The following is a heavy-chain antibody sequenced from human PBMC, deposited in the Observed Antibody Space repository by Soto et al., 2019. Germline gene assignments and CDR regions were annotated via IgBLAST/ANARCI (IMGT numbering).Heavy chain of an antibody. V-gene: IGHV4-59*01. CDR3: ARSRPNTIFGVLPSFGVDV. J-gene: IGHJ6*02. Sequence: SETLSPTGTVPVGSCNSFSWRWVRQAPGKGLEWIGYVHHSGASNYNPSLPSRVTLSVDTSKNQLSLKLTSVTAADTAVYYCARSRPNTIFGVLPSFGVDVWGQGTTVTVSS. CDR2: VHHSGAS. D-gene: IGHD3-3*01. CDR1: VGSCNSFS.